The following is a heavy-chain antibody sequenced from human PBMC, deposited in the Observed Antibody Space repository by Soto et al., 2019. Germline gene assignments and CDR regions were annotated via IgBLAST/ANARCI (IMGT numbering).Heavy chain of an antibody. CDR3: ARLLGYCSGGSCYAEWFDP. CDR1: GGSISSSSYY. J-gene: IGHJ5*02. D-gene: IGHD2-15*01. Sequence: LETLSLTCTVSGGSISSSSYYWGWIRQPPGKGLEWIGSIYYSGSTYYNPSLKSRVTISVDTSKNQFSLKLSSVTAADTAVYYCARLLGYCSGGSCYAEWFDPWGQGTLVTVSS. V-gene: IGHV4-39*01. CDR2: IYYSGST.